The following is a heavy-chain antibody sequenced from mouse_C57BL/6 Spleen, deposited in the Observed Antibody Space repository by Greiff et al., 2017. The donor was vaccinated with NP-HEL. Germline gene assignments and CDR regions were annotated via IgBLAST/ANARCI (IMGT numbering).Heavy chain of an antibody. Sequence: QVQLQQPGAELVRPGSSVKLSCKASGYTFTSSWLHWLKQRPIHGLAWIGNIDPSDSEPHSNPKFKDPATLTVDQSSSTAYMQRSSLTSEDSAVYYCASMGGYGNYVWFAYWGQGTLVTGSA. D-gene: IGHD2-10*02. J-gene: IGHJ3*01. CDR1: GYTFTSSW. CDR3: ASMGGYGNYVWFAY. CDR2: IDPSDSEP. V-gene: IGHV1-52*01.